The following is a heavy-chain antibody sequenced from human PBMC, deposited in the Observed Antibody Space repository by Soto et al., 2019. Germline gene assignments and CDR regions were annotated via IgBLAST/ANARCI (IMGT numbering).Heavy chain of an antibody. J-gene: IGHJ4*02. Sequence: GASVKVSCKASGDTFSLYSINWVRQAPGLGLEWMGRVSPILSMSNYAQRFQGRVTMTADKSTSTAYMELSGLRSEDTAMYYCATSYGSGYRAFDYWGQGALVTVSS. CDR2: VSPILSMS. V-gene: IGHV1-69*02. CDR3: ATSYGSGYRAFDY. CDR1: GDTFSLYS. D-gene: IGHD3-10*01.